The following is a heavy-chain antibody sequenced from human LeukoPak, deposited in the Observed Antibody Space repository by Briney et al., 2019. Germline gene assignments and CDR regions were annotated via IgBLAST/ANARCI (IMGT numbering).Heavy chain of an antibody. CDR2: ISTSSDT. D-gene: IGHD2-2*01. V-gene: IGHV3-11*06. Sequence: GASVRLSCAASGFTFSDYYMSWIRQAPGKGLEWVSYISTSSDTNYGDSVKGRFTIFRDNAKNSLYRQMNSLRAEDTAVYYCARAFRYCSSTSCYLDPWGQGTLVTVSS. CDR3: ARAFRYCSSTSCYLDP. J-gene: IGHJ5*02. CDR1: GFTFSDYY.